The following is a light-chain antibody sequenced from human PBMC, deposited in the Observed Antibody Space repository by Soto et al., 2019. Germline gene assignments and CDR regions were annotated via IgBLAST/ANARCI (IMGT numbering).Light chain of an antibody. Sequence: DIQMTQSPSSLSASVGDRVTITCRASQSISSYLNGYQQKPGKAPKLLIYAASSLQSGVPSRFSVSGSGTDFTLTISSLQPEDFAPYYGQQSYSTRWTFGQGTKVEIK. V-gene: IGKV1-39*01. CDR1: QSISSY. CDR3: QQSYSTRWT. CDR2: AAS. J-gene: IGKJ1*01.